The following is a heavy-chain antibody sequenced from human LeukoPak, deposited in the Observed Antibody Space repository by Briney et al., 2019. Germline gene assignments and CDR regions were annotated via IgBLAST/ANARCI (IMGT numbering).Heavy chain of an antibody. V-gene: IGHV1-2*02. CDR3: AIHGSIAARRGFDY. CDR1: GYIFTNFY. D-gene: IGHD6-6*01. Sequence: GASVKVSCKASGYIFTNFYLHWMRQAPGHGLEWIGWINPDNGATDSAQKFQGRVTMTRDTSISTAYMELSRLRSDDTAVYYCAIHGSIAARRGFDYWGQGTLVTVSS. J-gene: IGHJ4*02. CDR2: INPDNGAT.